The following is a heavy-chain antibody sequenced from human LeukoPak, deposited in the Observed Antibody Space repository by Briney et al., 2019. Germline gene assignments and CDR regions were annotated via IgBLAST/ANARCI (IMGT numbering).Heavy chain of an antibody. D-gene: IGHD3-10*01. CDR2: ISGSGGST. Sequence: GGSLRLSCAASGFTFSSYAMSWVRQAPGKGLEWVSAISGSGGSTYYADSVKGRFTISRGNSKNTLYLQMNSLRAEDTAVYYCAKDYYGSGRVFFFMYYFDYWGQGTLVTVSS. V-gene: IGHV3-23*01. CDR3: AKDYYGSGRVFFFMYYFDY. J-gene: IGHJ4*02. CDR1: GFTFSSYA.